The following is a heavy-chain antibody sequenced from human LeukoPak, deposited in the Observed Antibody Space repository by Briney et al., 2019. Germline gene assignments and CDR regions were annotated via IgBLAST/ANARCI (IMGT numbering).Heavy chain of an antibody. CDR3: ARDNDSSSYYDY. V-gene: IGHV3-23*01. J-gene: IGHJ4*02. CDR1: GFIFGRDS. D-gene: IGHD3-22*01. Sequence: GGSLTLSCAASGFIFGRDSMNWVRQAPGRGLEWVSTISGRGGSTYYADSVKGRFTISRDNAKNTLFLQMNSLRAEDTAVYYCARDNDSSSYYDYWGQGTLVTVSS. CDR2: ISGRGGST.